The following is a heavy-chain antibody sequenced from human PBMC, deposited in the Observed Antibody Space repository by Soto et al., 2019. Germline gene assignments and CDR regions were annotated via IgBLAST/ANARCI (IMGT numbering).Heavy chain of an antibody. J-gene: IGHJ6*02. D-gene: IGHD6-6*01. V-gene: IGHV4-4*02. Sequence: QVQLQESGPGLVKPSGTLSLTCAVSGGSISSSNWWSWVRQPPGKGLEWIGEIYHSGSTNYNPSLKSRVTISVDKSKNQFSLKLSSVTAADTAVYYCASLKAARLINYYYGMDVWGQGTTVTVSS. CDR3: ASLKAARLINYYYGMDV. CDR2: IYHSGST. CDR1: GGSISSSNW.